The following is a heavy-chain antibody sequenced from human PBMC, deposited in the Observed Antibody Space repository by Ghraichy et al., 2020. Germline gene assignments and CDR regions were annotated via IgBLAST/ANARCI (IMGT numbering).Heavy chain of an antibody. D-gene: IGHD5-12*01. Sequence: GESLNISCKGSGYSFTSYWISWVRQMPGKGLEWMGRIDPSDSYTNYSPSFQGHVTISADKSISTAYLQWSSLKASDTAMYYCARLGYDMNYGYSTRLTLDYMDVWGKGTTVTVSS. CDR2: IDPSDSYT. CDR1: GYSFTSYW. CDR3: ARLGYDMNYGYSTRLTLDYMDV. V-gene: IGHV5-10-1*01. J-gene: IGHJ6*03.